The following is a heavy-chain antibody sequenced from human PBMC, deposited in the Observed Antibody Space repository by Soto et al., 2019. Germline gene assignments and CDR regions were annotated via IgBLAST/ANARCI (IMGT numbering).Heavy chain of an antibody. D-gene: IGHD5-12*01. CDR1: GYTFTSYG. J-gene: IGHJ5*02. V-gene: IGHV1-18*04. Sequence: ASVKVSCKASGYTFTSYGISWVRQAPGQGLEWMGWISAYNGNTNYAQKLQGRVTMTTDTSTSTAYMELRSLRSDDTAVYYCARDRRLEMATINWFDPWGQGTLVTVSS. CDR2: ISAYNGNT. CDR3: ARDRRLEMATINWFDP.